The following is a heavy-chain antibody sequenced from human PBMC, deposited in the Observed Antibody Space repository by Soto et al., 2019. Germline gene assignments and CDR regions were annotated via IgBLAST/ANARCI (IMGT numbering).Heavy chain of an antibody. CDR1: GDSVSSNSAA. CDR3: ARGNFQGNWNQNHNYGMDV. V-gene: IGHV6-1*01. Sequence: PSQTLSLTCAISGDSVSSNSAAWNWIRQSPSRGLEWLGRTYYRSKWYNDYAVSVKSRITINPDTSKNQFSLQLNSVTPEDTAVYYCARGNFQGNWNQNHNYGMDVWGQGTTVTVSS. J-gene: IGHJ6*02. D-gene: IGHD1-1*01. CDR2: TYYRSKWYN.